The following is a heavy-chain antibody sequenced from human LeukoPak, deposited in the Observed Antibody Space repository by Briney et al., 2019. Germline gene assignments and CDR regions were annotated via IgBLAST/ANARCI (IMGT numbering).Heavy chain of an antibody. CDR1: GFSISSGYY. CDR3: VRGSYCSGGSCYADLDC. V-gene: IGHV4-38-2*01. Sequence: SETLSLTCAVSGFSISSGYYWGWIRQPPGKGLEWIGSIYHSGSTYYNPSLKSRVTISVDTSKNQFSLKLTSVTAADTAVYYCVRGSYCSGGSCYADLDCRGQGTLVTVSS. CDR2: IYHSGST. J-gene: IGHJ4*02. D-gene: IGHD2-15*01.